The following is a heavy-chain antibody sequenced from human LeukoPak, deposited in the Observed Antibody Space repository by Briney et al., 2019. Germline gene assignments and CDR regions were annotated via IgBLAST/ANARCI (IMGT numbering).Heavy chain of an antibody. Sequence: GSVKVSCKASGYTFTAYYMHWVRQAPGQGLEWMGWIKNNSGGTNYAQKFQGRVTMTRDTSISTAYMELSRLRSDDTAVYYCARDRVVVPAAFDYWGQGTLVTVS. CDR1: GYTFTAYY. J-gene: IGHJ4*02. CDR2: IKNNSGGT. D-gene: IGHD2-2*01. CDR3: ARDRVVVPAAFDY. V-gene: IGHV1-2*02.